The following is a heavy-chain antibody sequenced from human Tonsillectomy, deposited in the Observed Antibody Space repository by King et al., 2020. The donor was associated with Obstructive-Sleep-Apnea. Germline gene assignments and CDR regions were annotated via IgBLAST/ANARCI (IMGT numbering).Heavy chain of an antibody. J-gene: IGHJ4*02. CDR2: IFSTDSI. Sequence: LQLQESGPGLVKPSEALSLTCSVSGGSITDYYYSWIRQPPGKGLEWIGHIFSTDSIKSNPSLRSRVTISVDTSKTQVSLKLSSVTAADTALYYCARSNYEFWSGYYRYDYWGQGTQVTVST. CDR1: GGSITDYY. V-gene: IGHV4-59*08. D-gene: IGHD3-3*01. CDR3: ARSNYEFWSGYYRYDY.